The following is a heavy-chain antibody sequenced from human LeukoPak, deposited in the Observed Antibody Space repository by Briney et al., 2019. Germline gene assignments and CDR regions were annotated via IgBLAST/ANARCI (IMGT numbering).Heavy chain of an antibody. Sequence: SETLSLTCSVSGGSLSNYYWNWIPQAPGKGLEWIGSMYYGGSTNYNPSLKSRVTISVDTSENQFSLKVSSVTAADTAVYYCARHRGSSWYESFDYWGQGSLVTVSS. CDR1: GGSLSNYY. J-gene: IGHJ4*02. CDR2: MYYGGST. V-gene: IGHV4-59*08. CDR3: ARHRGSSWYESFDY. D-gene: IGHD6-13*01.